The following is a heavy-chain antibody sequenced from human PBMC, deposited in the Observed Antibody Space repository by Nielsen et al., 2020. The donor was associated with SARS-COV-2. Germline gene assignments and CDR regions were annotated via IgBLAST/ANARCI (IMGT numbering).Heavy chain of an antibody. D-gene: IGHD3-3*01. CDR1: VFTFSICA. J-gene: IGHJ2*01. CDR3: AKHGDYNFWGRRNWYFDR. Sequence: GESLKISCAASVFTFSICAMTWVRQAPGKGLEWVSNINGGGGNTYYADSVKGRFTISRDNSKNTLYLQMSSLRVEDTAIYYCAKHGDYNFWGRRNWYFDRWGRGTLVTVSS. V-gene: IGHV3-23*01. CDR2: INGGGGNT.